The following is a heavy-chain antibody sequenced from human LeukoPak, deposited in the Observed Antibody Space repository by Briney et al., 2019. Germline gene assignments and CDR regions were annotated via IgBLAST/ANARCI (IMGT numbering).Heavy chain of an antibody. J-gene: IGHJ6*04. Sequence: PSETLSLTCAVYGGSFSGYYWSWIRQPPGKGLEWIGETNHSGSTNYNPSLKSRVTISVDTSKNQFSLKLSSVTAADTAVYYCARNYDYVWGSYRQHYYGMDVWGKGTTVTVSS. V-gene: IGHV4-34*01. CDR3: ARNYDYVWGSYRQHYYGMDV. CDR2: TNHSGST. CDR1: GGSFSGYY. D-gene: IGHD3-16*02.